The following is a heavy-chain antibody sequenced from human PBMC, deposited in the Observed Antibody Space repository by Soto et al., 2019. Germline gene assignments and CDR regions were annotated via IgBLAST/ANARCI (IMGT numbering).Heavy chain of an antibody. CDR1: GFSFDDYA. CDR2: ISWNSGTI. V-gene: IGHV3-9*01. J-gene: IGHJ6*02. D-gene: IGHD2-8*02. CDR3: AKSTGGTANGMGV. Sequence: DVQVVESGGGLVQPGRSLRLSCAASGFSFDDYAMHWVRKAPGKGLEWVSGISWNSGTIGYADSVKGRFTISRDNAKNSLYLQMNSLRAEDTALYYCAKSTGGTANGMGVWGQGTTVTVSS.